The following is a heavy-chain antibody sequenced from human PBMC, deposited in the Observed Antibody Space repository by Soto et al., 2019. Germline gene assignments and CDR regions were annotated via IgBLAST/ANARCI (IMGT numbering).Heavy chain of an antibody. V-gene: IGHV4-59*01. CDR3: ARTLYSYGPRFDY. CDR1: GGSISSCY. J-gene: IGHJ4*02. CDR2: IYYSGST. Sequence: SETLSLTCTVSGGSISSCYWRWIWQPPGKGLEWIGYIYYSGSTNYNPSLKSRVTISVDTSKNQFSLKLSSVTAADTAVYYCARTLYSYGPRFDYWGQGTLVTVSS. D-gene: IGHD5-18*01.